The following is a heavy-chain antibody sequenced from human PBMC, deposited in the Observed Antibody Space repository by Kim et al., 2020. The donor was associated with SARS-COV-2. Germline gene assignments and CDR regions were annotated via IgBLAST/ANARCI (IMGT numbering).Heavy chain of an antibody. D-gene: IGHD6-19*01. J-gene: IGHJ6*03. CDR3: ARGFRGAGAYYYYYYMDV. Sequence: SRVTISVDTSKNQFSLKLSSVTAADTAVYYCARGFRGAGAYYYYYYMDVWGKGTTVTVSS. V-gene: IGHV4-34*01.